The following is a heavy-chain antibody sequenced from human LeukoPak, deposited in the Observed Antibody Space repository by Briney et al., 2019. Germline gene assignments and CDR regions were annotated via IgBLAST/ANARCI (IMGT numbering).Heavy chain of an antibody. CDR3: ARDYYDTSGYPLRYFDY. J-gene: IGHJ4*02. D-gene: IGHD3-22*01. V-gene: IGHV4-59*01. Sequence: KTSETLSLTCTVSGGSISSYCWNWIRQPPGKGLEWIGYIYYSGSTNYNPSLKSRVTISVDTSKNHFSLKLSSVTAADTAVYYCARDYYDTSGYPLRYFDYWGQGTLVTVSS. CDR2: IYYSGST. CDR1: GGSISSYC.